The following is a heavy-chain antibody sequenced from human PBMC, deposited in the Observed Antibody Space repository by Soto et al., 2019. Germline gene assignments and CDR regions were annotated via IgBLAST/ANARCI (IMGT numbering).Heavy chain of an antibody. D-gene: IGHD3-22*01. CDR2: IYWDDDK. V-gene: IGHV2-5*02. CDR3: AHKGVYYYDSRGIGGSDP. Sequence: QITLKESGPPLVKPTQTLTLTCTFSGFSLSTSGVGVGWIRQPPGKALEWLALIYWDDDKRYSPSLKSRLTTTKHTSKTQVVLTMPNMDPGDTATYYCAHKGVYYYDSRGIGGSDPWGQGTLVTVSS. CDR1: GFSLSTSGVG. J-gene: IGHJ5*02.